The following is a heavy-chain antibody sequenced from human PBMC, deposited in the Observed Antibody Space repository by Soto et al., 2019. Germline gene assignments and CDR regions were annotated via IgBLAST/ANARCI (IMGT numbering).Heavy chain of an antibody. J-gene: IGHJ4*02. CDR2: IIPILGIA. CDR1: GGTFSSYT. CDR3: ARTSTVTTIDY. V-gene: IGHV1-69*02. D-gene: IGHD4-17*01. Sequence: QVQLVQSGAEVKKPGSSVKVSCKASGGTFSSYTISWVRQAPGQGLEWMGRIIPILGIANYAQKFQGRVTIPADKSTSPAYMELSSLRSEDTAVYYCARTSTVTTIDYWGQGTLVTVCS.